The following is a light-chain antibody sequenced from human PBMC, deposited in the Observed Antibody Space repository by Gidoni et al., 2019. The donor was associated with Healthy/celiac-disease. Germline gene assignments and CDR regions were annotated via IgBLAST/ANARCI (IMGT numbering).Light chain of an antibody. CDR2: DAS. J-gene: IGKJ1*01. CDR3: QQYNIYWT. CDR1: QSISSW. Sequence: DIQMTQSPSTLSASVGDSVTITCRASQSISSWFAWYHQKPRKAPKLLIYDASSLESGVPSRFSGSGSGKEFTLTISSLQPDDFATYYCQQYNIYWTFGQGTKVEIK. V-gene: IGKV1-5*01.